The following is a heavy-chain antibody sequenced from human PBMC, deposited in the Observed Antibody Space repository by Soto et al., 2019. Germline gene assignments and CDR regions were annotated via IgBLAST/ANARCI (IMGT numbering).Heavy chain of an antibody. CDR3: ATGEVVPSFPNWLDT. CDR2: FIPSFPAP. CDR1: GGTIKTYT. J-gene: IGHJ5*02. D-gene: IGHD2-21*01. Sequence: VQFVQSGAELKKPGSSVRVSCRASGGTIKTYTLSWVRQAPGQGLEWMGAFIPSFPAPNFAQRFKGRLTXXADESTNTGFMELSGLRPADTALYFCATGEVVPSFPNWLDTWGQGTHVIVSS. V-gene: IGHV1-69*12.